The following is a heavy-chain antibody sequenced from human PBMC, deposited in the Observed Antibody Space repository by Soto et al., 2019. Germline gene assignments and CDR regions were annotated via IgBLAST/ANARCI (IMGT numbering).Heavy chain of an antibody. CDR3: ARHVAAGAS. J-gene: IGHJ5*02. D-gene: IGHD6-25*01. Sequence: QVQLVQSGAEVKKPGASVRVSCKASGYTFTSYYIHWVRQAPGQGLEWMAIVNPTGGSTNYAQKLPCRVPVTFDPSTSTVFMELNSLRYEDTAVYYCARHVAAGASWGQGTLVTVSS. CDR1: GYTFTSYY. CDR2: VNPTGGST. V-gene: IGHV1-46*03.